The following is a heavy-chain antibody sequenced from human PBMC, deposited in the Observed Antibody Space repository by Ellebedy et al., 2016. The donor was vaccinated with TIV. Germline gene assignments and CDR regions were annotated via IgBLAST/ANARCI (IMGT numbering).Heavy chain of an antibody. Sequence: AASVKVSFKASVYTLTGYYMHGVRQARGQGLEGMGWINHNSGGTNYAQKFQGRVTMTRDTSISTADMELSRLRSDDTAVYYCARSAGRIQLWLSRYWGQGNLVTVSS. CDR1: VYTLTGYY. V-gene: IGHV1-2*02. J-gene: IGHJ4*02. CDR3: ARSAGRIQLWLSRY. CDR2: INHNSGGT. D-gene: IGHD5-18*01.